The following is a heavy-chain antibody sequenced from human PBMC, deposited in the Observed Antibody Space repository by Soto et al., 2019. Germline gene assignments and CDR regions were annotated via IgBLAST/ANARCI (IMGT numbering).Heavy chain of an antibody. D-gene: IGHD2-15*01. J-gene: IGHJ5*02. CDR2: IYWDDDK. V-gene: IGHV2-5*02. Sequence: SGPTLVNPTQTLTLTCTFSGFSLSTSGVGVGWIRQPPGKALEWLALIYWDDDKRYSPSLKSRLTITKDTSKNQVVLTMTNMDPVDTATYYCAHSGCSGGSCTIQTAFVALHNRLAPCGQGTLVPVSS. CDR3: AHSGCSGGSCTIQTAFVALHNRLAP. CDR1: GFSLSTSGVG.